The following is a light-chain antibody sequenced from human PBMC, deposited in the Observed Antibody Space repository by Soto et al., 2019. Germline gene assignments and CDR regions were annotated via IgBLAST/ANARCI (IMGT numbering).Light chain of an antibody. CDR2: DAS. J-gene: IGKJ1*01. CDR1: QSISSW. V-gene: IGKV1-5*01. Sequence: DIQMTQSPSTLSASVGARVTITCRASQSISSWLAWYQQKPGKAPMLLIYDASYLARGDPSRFSGSGSGTEFTLTISDLQPDDLAPYYCQQYNSLGTVCQGIKVEI. CDR3: QQYNSLGT.